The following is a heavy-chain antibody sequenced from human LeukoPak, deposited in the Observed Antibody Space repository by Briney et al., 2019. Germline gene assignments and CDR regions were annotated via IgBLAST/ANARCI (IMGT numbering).Heavy chain of an antibody. CDR3: TRAPYHGDYVSWA. J-gene: IGHJ4*02. Sequence: GGSLRLSCAASGFTFSSYWMHWVRQAPGKGLVWVSRISSDGSDTTYADSVKGRSAISRDNAKKMLYLQMNGLRVDDTAVYYCTRAPYHGDYVSWAWGQGTLVTVSS. D-gene: IGHD4-17*01. CDR1: GFTFSSYW. CDR2: ISSDGSDT. V-gene: IGHV3-74*01.